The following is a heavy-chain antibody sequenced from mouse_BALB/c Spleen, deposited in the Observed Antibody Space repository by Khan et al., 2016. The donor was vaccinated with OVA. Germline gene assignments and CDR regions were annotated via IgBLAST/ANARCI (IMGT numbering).Heavy chain of an antibody. V-gene: IGHV3-8*02. CDR3: ARSTYRYAFAY. J-gene: IGHJ3*01. Sequence: EVKLEESGHSLVKPSQTLSLTCSVTGDSITSGYWSWIRKFSGNKLEYMGYMTYSGNTYYNPSLKSRFSITRHTSKNQYYLLLNAVTTEDTDTYYCARSTYRYAFAYWGQGTLVTVSA. CDR1: GDSITSGY. D-gene: IGHD2-14*01. CDR2: MTYSGNT.